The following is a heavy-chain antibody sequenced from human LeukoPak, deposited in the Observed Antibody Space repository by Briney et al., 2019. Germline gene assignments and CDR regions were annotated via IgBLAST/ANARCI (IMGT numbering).Heavy chain of an antibody. V-gene: IGHV4-59*01. J-gene: IGHJ3*02. CDR2: SYYSGST. CDR1: GGSISTYY. D-gene: IGHD3-22*01. Sequence: KPSETLSLTCTVSGGSISTYYWSWIRQPPGKGLEGIGYSYYSGSTNYNPSLKSRGTISVDTSKNQFSLKLSSVAPADTAVYYCARGRYYDRGGYSLNDAFDIWGQGTMVTVSS. CDR3: ARGRYYDRGGYSLNDAFDI.